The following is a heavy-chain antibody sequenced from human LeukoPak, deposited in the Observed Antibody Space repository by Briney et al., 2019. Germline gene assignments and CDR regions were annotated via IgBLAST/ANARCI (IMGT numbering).Heavy chain of an antibody. CDR2: IYYSGST. D-gene: IGHD2-2*01. J-gene: IGHJ5*02. V-gene: IGHV4-59*08. CDR3: ARLIAEYQDTPPANYWFDP. Sequence: SETLSLTCAVYGGSFSGYYWSWIRQPPGKGLEWIGYIYYSGSTNYNPSLKSRVTISVDTSKNQFSLKLSSVTAADTAVYYCARLIAEYQDTPPANYWFDPWGQGTLVTVSS. CDR1: GGSFSGYY.